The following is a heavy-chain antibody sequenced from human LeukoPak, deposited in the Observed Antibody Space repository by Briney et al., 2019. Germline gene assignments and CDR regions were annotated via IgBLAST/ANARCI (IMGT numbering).Heavy chain of an antibody. D-gene: IGHD3-22*01. Sequence: GGSLRLSCAASGFTFSSSAMSWVRQVPGKGLEWVSGISGSGGSTYYADSVKGRFTISRDNSKNTLHLQMNSLRAEDTAVYYCAKSAYYDSSGFYREYYFDYWGQGTLVTVSS. J-gene: IGHJ4*02. CDR1: GFTFSSSA. CDR2: ISGSGGST. V-gene: IGHV3-23*01. CDR3: AKSAYYDSSGFYREYYFDY.